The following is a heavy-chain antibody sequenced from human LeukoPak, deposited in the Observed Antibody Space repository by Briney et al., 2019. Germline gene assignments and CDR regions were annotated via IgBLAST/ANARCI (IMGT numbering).Heavy chain of an antibody. D-gene: IGHD3-16*01. Sequence: SETLSLTCTVSGGSISSSSYYWGWIRQPPGKGLEWIGNIFYSGSTYYNPSLKSRVTISVDTSKNQFSLKLSSVTAADTAVYYCARVGGGWIYYYYMDVWGKGTTVTVSS. J-gene: IGHJ6*03. CDR1: GGSISSSSYY. CDR2: IFYSGST. V-gene: IGHV4-39*07. CDR3: ARVGGGWIYYYYMDV.